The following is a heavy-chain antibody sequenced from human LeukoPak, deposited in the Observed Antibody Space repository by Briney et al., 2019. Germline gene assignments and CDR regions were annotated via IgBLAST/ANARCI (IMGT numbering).Heavy chain of an antibody. CDR2: ISYDGSNK. CDR1: GFTFSSYG. D-gene: IGHD6-6*01. CDR3: AKGQTSSRYFDY. J-gene: IGHJ4*02. V-gene: IGHV3-30*18. Sequence: GGSLRLSCAASGFTFSSYGMHWVRQAPGKGLGWVAVISYDGSNKYYADSVKGRFTISRDNSKNTLYLQMNSLRAEDTAVYYCAKGQTSSRYFDYWGQGTLVTVSS.